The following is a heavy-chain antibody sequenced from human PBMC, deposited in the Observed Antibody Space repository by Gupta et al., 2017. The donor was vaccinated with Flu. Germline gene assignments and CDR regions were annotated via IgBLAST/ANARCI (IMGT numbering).Heavy chain of an antibody. CDR1: GGSISSSSYY. CDR2: IYYSGST. D-gene: IGHD6-19*01. V-gene: IGHV4-39*01. CDR3: ARGRRVGGWYY. J-gene: IGHJ4*02. Sequence: QLQLQESGPGLVKPSETLSLTCTVSGGSISSSSYYWGWIRQPPGKGLEWIGSIYYSGSTYYNPSLKSRVTISVDTSKNQFSLKLSSVTAADTAVYYCARGRRVGGWYYWGQGTLVTVSS.